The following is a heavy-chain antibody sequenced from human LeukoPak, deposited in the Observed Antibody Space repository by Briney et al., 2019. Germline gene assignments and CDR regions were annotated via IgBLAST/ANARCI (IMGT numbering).Heavy chain of an antibody. CDR3: AREVGGGHFDY. D-gene: IGHD1-26*01. J-gene: IGHJ4*02. CDR2: INHSGST. CDR1: GGSFSGYY. V-gene: IGHV4-34*01. Sequence: SETLSLTCAVYGGSFSGYYWSWIRQPPGKGLEWIGEINHSGSTNYNPSLKSRVTISADTSNNQFSLNLSSVTAADTAVYYCAREVGGGHFDYWGQGTLVTVSS.